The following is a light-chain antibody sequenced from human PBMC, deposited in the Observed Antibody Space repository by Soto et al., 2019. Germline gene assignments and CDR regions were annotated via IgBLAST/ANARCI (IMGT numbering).Light chain of an antibody. Sequence: QSVLTQPASVSGSPGQSITISCTGTDSDIGVYNYVSWYQQYPGKAPKLMIYDVTNRPSGVSNRFSGSKSGNMASLTISGLQAEDEADYYCSSYANYNVVFGGGTKLT. CDR3: SSYANYNVV. CDR1: DSDIGVYNY. CDR2: DVT. V-gene: IGLV2-14*03. J-gene: IGLJ2*01.